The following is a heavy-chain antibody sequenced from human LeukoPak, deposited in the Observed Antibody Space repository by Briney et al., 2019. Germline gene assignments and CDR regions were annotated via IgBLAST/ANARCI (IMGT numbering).Heavy chain of an antibody. Sequence: GGSLRLSSAASGFTFSSYGMHWVRQAPGKGLEWVAVISYDGSNKYYADSVKGRFTISRDNSKNTLYLQMNSLRAEDTAVYYCAKDQQITIFGVVTPYYMDVWGKGTTVTVSS. CDR2: ISYDGSNK. V-gene: IGHV3-30*18. D-gene: IGHD3-3*01. CDR1: GFTFSSYG. CDR3: AKDQQITIFGVVTPYYMDV. J-gene: IGHJ6*03.